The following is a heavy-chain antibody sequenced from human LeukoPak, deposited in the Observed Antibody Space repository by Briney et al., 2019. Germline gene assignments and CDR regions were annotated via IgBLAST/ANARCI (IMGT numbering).Heavy chain of an antibody. CDR2: ISGTGGTT. J-gene: IGHJ4*02. V-gene: IGHV3-23*01. CDR3: ATDRGWRTSGYYLYYFEY. CDR1: GFSFSTYA. D-gene: IGHD3-3*01. Sequence: GGSLRLSCTASGFSFSTYAMSWVRQAPGKGLEWVSRISGTGGTTFYADSVKGRFTISRDNSKNTLYLQMSSLRAEDTAVYYCATDRGWRTSGYYLYYFEYWGQGTLVTFSS.